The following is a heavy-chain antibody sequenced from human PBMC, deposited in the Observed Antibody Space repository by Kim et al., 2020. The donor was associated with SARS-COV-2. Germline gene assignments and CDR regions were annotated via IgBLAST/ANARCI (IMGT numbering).Heavy chain of an antibody. J-gene: IGHJ4*02. Sequence: SVRDRFTIPRYNAKDSLYLQMNSLRAEDTALYYCAKEFIFRSNPRGGFDYWGQGTLVTVSS. D-gene: IGHD3-3*02. CDR3: AKEFIFRSNPRGGFDY. V-gene: IGHV3-9*01.